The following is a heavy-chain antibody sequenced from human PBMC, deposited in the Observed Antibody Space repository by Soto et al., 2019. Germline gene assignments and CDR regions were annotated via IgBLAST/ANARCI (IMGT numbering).Heavy chain of an antibody. CDR3: ARGEQYSGRIFDY. CDR2: TYYRSKWYY. J-gene: IGHJ4*01. CDR1: GDSVSSNTAG. D-gene: IGHD1-26*01. Sequence: QVQLQQSGPGLVKPSQTLLLTCDISGDSVSSNTAGWNWVRQSPSRGLEWLGRTYYRSKWYYEYALSVRSRITINPDTSKNQYSLQLNCVTPEDTAVYYCARGEQYSGRIFDYWGQGTLVTVSS. V-gene: IGHV6-1*01.